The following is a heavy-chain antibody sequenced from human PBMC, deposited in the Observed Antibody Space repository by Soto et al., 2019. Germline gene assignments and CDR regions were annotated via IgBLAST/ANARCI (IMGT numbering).Heavy chain of an antibody. CDR1: GFTFSSYW. D-gene: IGHD6-6*01. V-gene: IGHV3-74*01. J-gene: IGHJ4*02. CDR3: ARDYSSSYIPAH. CDR2: INSDGSST. Sequence: GGSLRLSFAASGFTFSSYWMHWVRQAPGKGLVWVSRINSDGSSTSYADSVKGRFTISRDNAKNTLYLQMNSLRAEDTAVYYCARDYSSSYIPAHWGQGTLVTVSS.